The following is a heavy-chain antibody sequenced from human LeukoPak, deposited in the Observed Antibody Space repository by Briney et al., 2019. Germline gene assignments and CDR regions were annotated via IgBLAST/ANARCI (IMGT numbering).Heavy chain of an antibody. CDR1: EFIFSNYA. CDR2: ISGGGAT. J-gene: IGHJ6*02. Sequence: GGSLRLSCAASEFIFSNYAVYWVRQAPGEGLEWVSVISGGGATTYADSVKGRFTISRDNSRNTVYLQMDNLRDEDLAVYYCVRSTGYYYYGMDVWGQGTTVTVS. CDR3: VRSTGYYYYGMDV. V-gene: IGHV3-23*01.